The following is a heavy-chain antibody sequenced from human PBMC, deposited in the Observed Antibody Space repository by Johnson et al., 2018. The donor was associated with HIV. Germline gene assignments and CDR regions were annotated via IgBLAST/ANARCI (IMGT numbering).Heavy chain of an antibody. CDR3: ARGDGYRRAFDI. CDR2: ISGSGGST. D-gene: IGHD1-1*01. Sequence: VQLVESGGDLVKPGGSLRLSCAASGFTFSSYAMSWVRQAPGKGLEWVSAISGSGGSTYYADSVKGRFTISRDNSKNSLYLQMNSLRAEDTAVYYCARGDGYRRAFDIWGQGTMVTVSS. V-gene: IGHV3-23*04. CDR1: GFTFSSYA. J-gene: IGHJ3*02.